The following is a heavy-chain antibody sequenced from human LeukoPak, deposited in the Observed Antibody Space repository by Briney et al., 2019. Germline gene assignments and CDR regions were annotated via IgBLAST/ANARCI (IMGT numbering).Heavy chain of an antibody. CDR1: GFTFSSYS. CDR3: AIPRDGPGYFDL. CDR2: ISSRSSYI. J-gene: IGHJ2*01. D-gene: IGHD5-24*01. Sequence: PGGSLRLSCAASGFTFSSYSMNWVRQAPGKGLEWVSSISSRSSYIYYADSVKGRFTISRDNAKNSLYLQMNSLRAEDTAVYYCAIPRDGPGYFDLWGRGTLVTVSS. V-gene: IGHV3-21*01.